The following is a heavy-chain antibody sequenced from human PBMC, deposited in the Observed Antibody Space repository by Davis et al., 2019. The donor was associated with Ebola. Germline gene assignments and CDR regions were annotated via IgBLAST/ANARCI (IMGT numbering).Heavy chain of an antibody. V-gene: IGHV1-8*01. CDR3: ARDSRLLWFGESIDAFDI. CDR2: MNPNSGNT. Sequence: ASVKVSCKASGYTFTSYDINWVRQATGQGLEWMGWMNPNSGNTGYAQKFQGRVTMTRNTSISTAYMELRSLGSDDTAVYYCARDSRLLWFGESIDAFDIWGQGTMVTVSS. J-gene: IGHJ3*02. D-gene: IGHD3-10*01. CDR1: GYTFTSYD.